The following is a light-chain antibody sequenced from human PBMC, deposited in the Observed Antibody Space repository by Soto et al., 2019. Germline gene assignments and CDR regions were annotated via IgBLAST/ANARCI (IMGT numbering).Light chain of an antibody. V-gene: IGKV1-5*03. CDR1: QTISSW. Sequence: DIQMTQSPSTLSGSVGDRVTITCRASQTISSWLAWYHQKPGKAPKLLIYKASTLKSGDPSRFSGSGSGTEFTLTISTLQPDDFPTYYCQHYNSYLEAFGQGTKVEL. CDR3: QHYNSYLEA. CDR2: KAS. J-gene: IGKJ1*01.